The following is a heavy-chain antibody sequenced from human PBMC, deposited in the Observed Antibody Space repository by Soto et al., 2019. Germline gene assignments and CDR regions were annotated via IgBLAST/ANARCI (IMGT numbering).Heavy chain of an antibody. CDR2: IVPIFGTT. CDR1: GGTFTSYA. D-gene: IGHD2-15*01. Sequence: QVQLVQSGAEVKKPGSSVKVSCKASGGTFTSYAMSWVRQAPGQGLEWLGVIVPIFGTTKYAQKFQGRVTITADASTRTAYMDLSSLRADDTAVYYCARDRVVQQFQGHVFHGMDAWGQGTTVTVSS. V-gene: IGHV1-69*12. J-gene: IGHJ6*02. CDR3: ARDRVVQQFQGHVFHGMDA.